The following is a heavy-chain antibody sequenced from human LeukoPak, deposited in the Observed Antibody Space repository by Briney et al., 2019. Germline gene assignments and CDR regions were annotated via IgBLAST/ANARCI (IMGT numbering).Heavy chain of an antibody. V-gene: IGHV3-53*01. Sequence: GGSLRLSCAASEFAVSSNYMSWVRQAPGKGLEWVSVIYSGGSTYYADSVKGRFTISRDNSKNTLYLQMNSLRAEDTAVYYCAREGEFAFDIWGQGTMVTVSS. CDR2: IYSGGST. D-gene: IGHD3-16*01. CDR1: EFAVSSNY. CDR3: AREGEFAFDI. J-gene: IGHJ3*02.